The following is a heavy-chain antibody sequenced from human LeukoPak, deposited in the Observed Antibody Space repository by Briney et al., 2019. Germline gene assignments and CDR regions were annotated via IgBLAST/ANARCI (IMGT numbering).Heavy chain of an antibody. J-gene: IGHJ4*02. D-gene: IGHD3-3*01. CDR1: GFTFSSYS. CDR2: ISGSVGST. CDR3: AKGGYAGSGYWSDY. V-gene: IGHV3-23*01. Sequence: PGGSLRLSCAASGFTFSSYSMNWVRQAPGKGLEWVSEISGSVGSTYYADSVKGRFTISRDNSKNTLYLQINSLRAEDTAVYYCAKGGYAGSGYWSDYWGQGTLVTVSS.